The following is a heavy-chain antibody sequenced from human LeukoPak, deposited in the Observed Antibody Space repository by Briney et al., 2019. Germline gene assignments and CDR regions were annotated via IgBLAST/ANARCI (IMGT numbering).Heavy chain of an antibody. CDR2: IKSKTDGGTT. V-gene: IGHV3-15*01. J-gene: IGHJ4*02. CDR1: GFTFSNAW. D-gene: IGHD3-10*01. Sequence: GGSLRLSCAASGFTFSNAWMSWVRQAPGKGLEWVGRIKSKTDGGTTDYAAPVKGRFTISRDDSKNTLYLQMNSLKTEDTAVYYCTTDETFGELGFGYWGQGTLVTVSS. CDR3: TTDETFGELGFGY.